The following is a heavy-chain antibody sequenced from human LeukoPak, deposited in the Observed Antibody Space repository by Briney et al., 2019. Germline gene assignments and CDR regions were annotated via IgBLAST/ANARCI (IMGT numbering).Heavy chain of an antibody. D-gene: IGHD3-16*01. V-gene: IGHV3-48*03. Sequence: GRSLRLSCAASGFTFSSCEMNWVRQPPGKGLEWVSYISSCARTIYYAGYVKGRFTISRDNAKNSLYLQMNGLRAEDTAVYYCARDLKQGGQNYYYGMDVWGQGTTVTVSS. CDR2: ISSCARTI. CDR3: ARDLKQGGQNYYYGMDV. CDR1: GFTFSSCE. J-gene: IGHJ6*02.